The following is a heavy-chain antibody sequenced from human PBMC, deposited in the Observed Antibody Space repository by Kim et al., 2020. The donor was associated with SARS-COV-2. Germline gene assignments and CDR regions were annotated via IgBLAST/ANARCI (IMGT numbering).Heavy chain of an antibody. CDR3: ARGRNYDFWSGYSLVFDY. CDR1: GGSFSGYY. J-gene: IGHJ4*02. V-gene: IGHV4-34*01. D-gene: IGHD3-3*01. Sequence: SETLSLTCAVYGGSFSGYYWSWIRQPPGKGLEWIGEINHSGSTNYNPSLKSRVTISVDTSKNQFSLKLSSVTAADTAVYYCARGRNYDFWSGYSLVFDYWGQGTLVTVSS. CDR2: INHSGST.